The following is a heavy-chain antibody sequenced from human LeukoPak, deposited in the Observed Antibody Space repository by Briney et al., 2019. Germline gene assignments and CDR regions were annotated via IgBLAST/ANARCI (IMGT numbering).Heavy chain of an antibody. CDR2: IYYSGST. J-gene: IGHJ2*01. D-gene: IGHD4-17*01. CDR1: GGSISSYY. V-gene: IGHV4-59*01. CDR3: ARETRTTVTTRGLWYLDL. Sequence: KPSETLSLTCTVSGGSISSYYWSWIRQPPGKGLEWIGYIYYSGSTNYNPSLKSRVTISVDTSKNQFSLKLSSVTAADTAVYYCARETRTTVTTRGLWYLDLRGRGTLVTVSS.